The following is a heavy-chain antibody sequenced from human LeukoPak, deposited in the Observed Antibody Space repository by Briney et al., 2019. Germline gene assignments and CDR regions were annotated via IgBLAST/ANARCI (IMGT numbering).Heavy chain of an antibody. CDR1: GFTFTDYA. J-gene: IGHJ4*02. V-gene: IGHV3-9*01. CDR2: ILWNGGET. CDR3: AKDVPAAYFDY. Sequence: GGSLRLSCSISGFTFTDYAVHWVRQVPGKGLEWVSGILWNGGETGYADSVKGRFTISRDNSKTTLYLQMNSLRAEDTAVYYCAKDVPAAYFDYWGQGTLVTVSS. D-gene: IGHD2-2*01.